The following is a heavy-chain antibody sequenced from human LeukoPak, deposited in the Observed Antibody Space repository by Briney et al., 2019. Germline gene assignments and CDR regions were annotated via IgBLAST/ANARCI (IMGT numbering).Heavy chain of an antibody. J-gene: IGHJ4*02. CDR1: GGSISSSSYY. CDR3: ARGSHFDY. Sequence: SETLSLTCTVSGGSISSSSYYCGWIRQPPGKGLEWIGSIYYSGSTYYNPSLKSRVTISVDTSKNQFSLKLSSVTAADTAVYHCARGSHFDYWGQGTLVTVSS. CDR2: IYYSGST. V-gene: IGHV4-39*07.